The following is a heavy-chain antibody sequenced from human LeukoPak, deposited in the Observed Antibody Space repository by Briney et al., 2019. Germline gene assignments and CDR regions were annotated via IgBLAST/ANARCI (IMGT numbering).Heavy chain of an antibody. CDR2: INHSGST. Sequence: SETLSLTCAVYGGSFSGYYGSWIRQPPGKGLEWIGEINHSGSTNYNPSLKSRVIISVDTSRSQLFLKLSSVTAADTAVYYCASRPFSYYYGSGESYWGQGTLVTVSS. CDR1: GGSFSGYY. V-gene: IGHV4-34*01. J-gene: IGHJ4*02. D-gene: IGHD3-10*01. CDR3: ASRPFSYYYGSGESY.